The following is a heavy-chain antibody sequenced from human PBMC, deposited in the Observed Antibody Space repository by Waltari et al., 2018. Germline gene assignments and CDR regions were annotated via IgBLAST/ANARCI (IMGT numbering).Heavy chain of an antibody. J-gene: IGHJ4*02. CDR1: GFTFSRYW. V-gene: IGHV3-7*01. CDR2: IKQDGSEN. D-gene: IGHD6-19*01. Sequence: EVQLVESGGGLVQPGGSLSLSCAASGFTFSRYWMSWVRQAPGKGLEWVANIKQDGSENYYVDSVKGRFTFSRDNAKNSLYLQMNSLRAEDTAVYYCARPYASGWYINFDYWGQGTLVTVSS. CDR3: ARPYASGWYINFDY.